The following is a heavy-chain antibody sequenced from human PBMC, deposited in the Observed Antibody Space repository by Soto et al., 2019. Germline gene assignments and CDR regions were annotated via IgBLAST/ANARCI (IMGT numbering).Heavy chain of an antibody. CDR3: ERDPRLTVTTDDACDI. CDR2: IIPIFGTA. J-gene: IGHJ3*02. D-gene: IGHD4-17*01. CDR1: GGTFSSYA. V-gene: IGHV1-69*13. Sequence: ASVKVSCKASGGTFSSYAISWVRQAPGQGLEWMGGIIPIFGTANYAQKFQGRVTITADESTSTAYMELSSLRSEDTAVYYCERDPRLTVTTDDACDIWGQGTMFTVS.